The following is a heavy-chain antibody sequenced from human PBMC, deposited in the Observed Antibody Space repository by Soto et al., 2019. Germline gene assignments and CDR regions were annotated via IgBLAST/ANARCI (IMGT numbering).Heavy chain of an antibody. Sequence: SLRLSCAASGFTFSDYYLSWIRRAPGKGLEWVSYISSSGSTIYYADSVKGRFTISRDNAKNSLYLQMNSLRAEDTAVYYCARDLRRVRFLEWLSSTGWFDPWGQGTLVTVSS. CDR3: ARDLRRVRFLEWLSSTGWFDP. D-gene: IGHD3-3*01. CDR1: GFTFSDYY. V-gene: IGHV3-11*01. J-gene: IGHJ5*02. CDR2: ISSSGSTI.